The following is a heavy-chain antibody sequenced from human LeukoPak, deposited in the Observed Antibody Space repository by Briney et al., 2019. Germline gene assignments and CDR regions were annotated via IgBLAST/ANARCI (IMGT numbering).Heavy chain of an antibody. V-gene: IGHV4-30-2*01. CDR2: IYHSGST. CDR1: GGSISSDHYS. D-gene: IGHD2/OR15-2a*01. J-gene: IGHJ4*02. CDR3: ARSLKLRGTTFDY. Sequence: PSETLSLTCAVSGGSISSDHYSWSWIRQPPGKGLEWIGYIYHSGSTYYNPSLKSRVTISVDRSKNQFSLKLSTVTAADTAVYYCARSLKLRGTTFDYWGQGTLVTVS.